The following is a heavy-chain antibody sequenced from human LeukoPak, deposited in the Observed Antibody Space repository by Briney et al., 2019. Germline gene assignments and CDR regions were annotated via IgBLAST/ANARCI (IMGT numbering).Heavy chain of an antibody. CDR3: ASPYSSPDY. D-gene: IGHD6-13*01. Sequence: SETLSLTCAVYGGSFSGYYWSWIRQPPGKGLGWIGEINHSGSTNYNPSLKSRVTISVDTSKNQFSLKLSSVTAADTAVYYCASPYSSPDYWGQGTLVTVSS. V-gene: IGHV4-34*01. CDR1: GGSFSGYY. CDR2: INHSGST. J-gene: IGHJ4*02.